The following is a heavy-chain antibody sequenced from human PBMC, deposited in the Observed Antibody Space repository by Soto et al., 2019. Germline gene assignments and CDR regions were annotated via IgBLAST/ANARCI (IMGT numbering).Heavy chain of an antibody. CDR2: VWYDGSNG. V-gene: IGHV3-33*01. J-gene: IGHJ6*02. D-gene: IGHD6-6*01. Sequence: PGGSLRLSCGASGFIFSNFGMHWVRQAPGKGLEWVAGVWYDGSNGVSADSVKGRFTISRDNSKNTPYLQMTSLRAEDTAVYYCARDPRTARASAMDVWGPGTTVTV. CDR1: GFIFSNFG. CDR3: ARDPRTARASAMDV.